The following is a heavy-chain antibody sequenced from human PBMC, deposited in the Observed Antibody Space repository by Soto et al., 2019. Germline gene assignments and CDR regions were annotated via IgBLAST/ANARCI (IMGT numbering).Heavy chain of an antibody. V-gene: IGHV5-10-1*01. CDR1: GYSFISYW. CDR3: ARRAMISSGSGSYEVDY. Sequence: EVQLVQSGAEVKKPGESLRISCKGSGYSFISYWISWVRQMPGNGLEWMGRIDPSDSYTNSSPSFQGHVTISADKSISTAYLQWCSLEASDSAMYYCARRAMISSGSGSYEVDYWGHGTLVTVSS. D-gene: IGHD3-10*01. CDR2: IDPSDSYT. J-gene: IGHJ4*01.